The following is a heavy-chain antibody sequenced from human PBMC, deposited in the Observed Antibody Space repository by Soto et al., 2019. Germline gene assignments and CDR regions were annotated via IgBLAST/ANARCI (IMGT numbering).Heavy chain of an antibody. J-gene: IGHJ5*02. CDR3: ASLWVFGRSNWFDP. CDR1: GGSISSYY. V-gene: IGHV4-59*01. Sequence: QVQLQESGPGLVKPSETLSLTCTVSGGSISSYYWSWIRQPPGKGLEWIGYIYYSGSTNYNPSLKSRVTRSVDTSKNQFSLKLSSVTAADTTVYYCASLWVFGRSNWFDPWGQGTLVTVSS. CDR2: IYYSGST. D-gene: IGHD3-3*01.